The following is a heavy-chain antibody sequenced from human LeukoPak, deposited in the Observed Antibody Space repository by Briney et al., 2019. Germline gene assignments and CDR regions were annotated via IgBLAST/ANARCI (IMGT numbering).Heavy chain of an antibody. CDR1: GFTFSSYA. Sequence: GGSLRLSCAASGFTFSSYAMHWVRQAPGKGLEWAAVISYDGSNKYYGDSVKGRFTISRDNSKNTLYLQMNSLRAEDTAVYYCARRYRVGATYPWGQGTLVTVSS. J-gene: IGHJ5*02. V-gene: IGHV3-30*04. D-gene: IGHD1-26*01. CDR2: ISYDGSNK. CDR3: ARRYRVGATYP.